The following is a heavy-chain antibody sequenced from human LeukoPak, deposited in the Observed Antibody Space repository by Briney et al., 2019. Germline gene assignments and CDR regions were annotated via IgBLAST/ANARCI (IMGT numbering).Heavy chain of an antibody. CDR1: GFTFSSYT. CDR3: ARDLGQYYDTSDNWFDP. D-gene: IGHD3-22*01. J-gene: IGHJ5*02. Sequence: GGSLRLSCAASGFTFSSYTMHWVRQAPGKGLVWVSRINSDGINTSYADSVKGRFTISRDNAKNTLNLQMNSLRAEDTAVYYCARDLGQYYDTSDNWFDPWGQGTLVTVSS. V-gene: IGHV3-74*01. CDR2: INSDGINT.